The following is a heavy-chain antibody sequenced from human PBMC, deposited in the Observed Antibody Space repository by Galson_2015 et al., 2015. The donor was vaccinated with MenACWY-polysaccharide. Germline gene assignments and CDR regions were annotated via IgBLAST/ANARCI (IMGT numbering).Heavy chain of an antibody. Sequence: ALRLSCAAAGFTFSTYTMTWVRQAPGTGLEWVSSVSSGSGTIYYAESVKGRFTISRDNAQSSLYLQLNSLRDEDTAVYYCARVAYSSRTFDSWGQGTLVTVSS. CDR3: ARVAYSSRTFDS. D-gene: IGHD4-11*01. CDR1: GFTFSTYT. V-gene: IGHV3-48*02. CDR2: VSSGSGTI. J-gene: IGHJ4*02.